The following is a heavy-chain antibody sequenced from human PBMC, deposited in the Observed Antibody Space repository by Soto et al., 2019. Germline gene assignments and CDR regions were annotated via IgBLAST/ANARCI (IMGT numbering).Heavy chain of an antibody. Sequence: GGSLRLSCAASGFTFSSYWMSWVRQAPGKGLEWVANIKQDGSEKYYVDSVKGRFTISRDNAKNSLYLQMNSLRAEDTAVYYCARVRIAVAVRSRGVDFDIWGQGTMVT. V-gene: IGHV3-7*01. CDR1: GFTFSSYW. CDR3: ARVRIAVAVRSRGVDFDI. CDR2: IKQDGSEK. D-gene: IGHD6-19*01. J-gene: IGHJ3*02.